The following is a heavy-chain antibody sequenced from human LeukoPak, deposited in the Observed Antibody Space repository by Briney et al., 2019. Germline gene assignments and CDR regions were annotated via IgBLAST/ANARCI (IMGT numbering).Heavy chain of an antibody. CDR3: AKDQKRDSGYYAMDV. D-gene: IGHD2-21*01. J-gene: IGHJ6*02. Sequence: GGSLRLSCAASGFTFSSYGMHWVRQAPGKGLEWVAVISYDGSNKYYADSVKGRFTISRDNSKSTLHLQMNSLRAEDSAVFYCAKDQKRDSGYYAMDVWGQGTTVTVSS. CDR1: GFTFSSYG. V-gene: IGHV3-30*18. CDR2: ISYDGSNK.